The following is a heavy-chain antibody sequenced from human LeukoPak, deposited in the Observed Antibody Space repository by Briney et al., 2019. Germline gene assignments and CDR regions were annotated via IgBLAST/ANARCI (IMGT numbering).Heavy chain of an antibody. J-gene: IGHJ5*02. CDR1: GYTFTGYY. V-gene: IGHV1-2*06. Sequence: ASVKVSCKASGYTFTGYYMHWVRQAPGQGLEWMGRINPNSGGTNYAQKFQGRVAMTRDTSISTAYIELSRLRSDDTAVYYCARDRHCSGGSCLLGSWFDPWGQGTLVTVSS. D-gene: IGHD2-15*01. CDR3: ARDRHCSGGSCLLGSWFDP. CDR2: INPNSGGT.